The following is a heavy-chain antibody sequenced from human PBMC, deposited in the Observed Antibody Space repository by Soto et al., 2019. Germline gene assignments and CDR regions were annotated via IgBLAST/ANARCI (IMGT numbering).Heavy chain of an antibody. J-gene: IGHJ4*02. CDR3: AREYYRGNSL. CDR1: GGSISSTNW. D-gene: IGHD3-10*01. Sequence: QVQLQESGPGLVKPSGTLSLTCTVSGGSISSTNWWSWVRKPPGKGLGWIGEIKYSGSANYNPSLRSRVAMSVDTSKNQFSLKLSSVTAADTAGYYCAREYYRGNSLWGQGTLVTVSS. CDR2: IKYSGSA. V-gene: IGHV4-4*02.